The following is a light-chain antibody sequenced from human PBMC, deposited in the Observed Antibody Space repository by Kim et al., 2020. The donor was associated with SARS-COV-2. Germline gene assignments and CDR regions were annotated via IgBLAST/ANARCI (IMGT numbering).Light chain of an antibody. CDR1: KLGDKY. V-gene: IGLV3-1*01. CDR3: QAWDSSTYV. CDR2: QDS. J-gene: IGLJ1*01. Sequence: SVSPGQTGSITCSGDKLGDKYACWYQQKPGQPPVLVIYQDSKRPSGIPGRFSGSNSGNTATLTISGTQAMDEADYYCQAWDSSTYVFGTGTKVTVL.